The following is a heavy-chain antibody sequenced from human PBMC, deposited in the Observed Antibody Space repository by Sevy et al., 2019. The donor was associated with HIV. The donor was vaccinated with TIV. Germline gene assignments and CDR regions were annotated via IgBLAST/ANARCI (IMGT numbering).Heavy chain of an antibody. CDR2: ISAYNGNT. D-gene: IGHD4-17*01. V-gene: IGHV1-18*01. CDR1: GYTFTSYG. Sequence: ASVKVSCKASGYTFTSYGISWVRQAPGQGLEWMGWISAYNGNTNYAQMLQGRVTMTTDTSTSTAYMELRSLRSDDTAVYYCARAVSFPLKDYGDANYYYGMDVWGQGTTVTVSS. CDR3: ARAVSFPLKDYGDANYYYGMDV. J-gene: IGHJ6*02.